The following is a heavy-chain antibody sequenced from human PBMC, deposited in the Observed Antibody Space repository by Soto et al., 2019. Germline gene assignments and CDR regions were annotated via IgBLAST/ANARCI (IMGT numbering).Heavy chain of an antibody. J-gene: IGHJ4*02. CDR3: ARERELIFGVLISYYVDY. CDR2: ISGSGGST. D-gene: IGHD3-3*01. CDR1: GFTFSSYA. V-gene: IGHV3-23*01. Sequence: GGSLRLSCAASGFTFSSYAMSWVRQAPGKGLEWVSAISGSGGSTYYADSVKGRFTISRDNSKNTVYLQMNSLRAEDTAFYYCARERELIFGVLISYYVDYWGQGTLVTVSS.